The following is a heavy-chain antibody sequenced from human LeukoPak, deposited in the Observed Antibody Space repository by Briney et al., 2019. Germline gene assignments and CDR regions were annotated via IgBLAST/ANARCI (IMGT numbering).Heavy chain of an antibody. V-gene: IGHV1-2*02. J-gene: IGHJ4*02. Sequence: ASVKVSCKASGYTFTGYYVHWVRQAPGQGLEWMGWINPNSGGTKYAQKFQGRVTMTRDTSITTAYMELSSLRSDDTAVYYCARFLGYCSAGSCYFDYWGQGTLVTVSS. CDR1: GYTFTGYY. D-gene: IGHD2-15*01. CDR3: ARFLGYCSAGSCYFDY. CDR2: INPNSGGT.